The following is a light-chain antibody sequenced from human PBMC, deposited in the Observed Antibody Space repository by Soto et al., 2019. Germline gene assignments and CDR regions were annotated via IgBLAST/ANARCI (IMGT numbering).Light chain of an antibody. J-gene: IGLJ2*01. V-gene: IGLV2-14*01. CDR3: SSYTSSSYVV. CDR1: SSDVGGYNY. CDR2: EVS. Sequence: QSVLTQPASVSGSPGQSITISCTGTSSDVGGYNYVSWYQQHPGKAPELMMYEVSNRPSGVSKRFSGSKSGNTASLTISGLQAEDEADYCCSSYTSSSYVVFGGGTKLTVL.